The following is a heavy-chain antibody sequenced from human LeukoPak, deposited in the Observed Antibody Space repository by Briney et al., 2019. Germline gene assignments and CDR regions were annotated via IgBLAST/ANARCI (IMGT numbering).Heavy chain of an antibody. V-gene: IGHV4-4*07. CDR2: IYTSGST. Sequence: SETLSLTCTVSGGSISGYYWSWIRQPAGKGLEWIGRIYTSGSTNYNPSLKSRVTMSVDTSKNQFSLKVSSVTAADTAVYYYVGDYGGNLCHYWGQGTLVTVSS. J-gene: IGHJ4*02. CDR1: GGSISGYY. D-gene: IGHD4-23*01. CDR3: VGDYGGNLCHY.